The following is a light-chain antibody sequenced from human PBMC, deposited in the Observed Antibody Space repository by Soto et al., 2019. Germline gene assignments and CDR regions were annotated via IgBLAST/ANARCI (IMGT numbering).Light chain of an antibody. J-gene: IGKJ3*01. CDR2: GAS. Sequence: EIVLTQSPGTLSLSPGERATLSCRASQSVSSSYLAWYQQKPGQAPRLLIYGASIRATGIPDRFSGSVSGTDFTLTISRLEPEYFEVYYCQQEFTFGPGTKVDIK. CDR3: QQEFT. V-gene: IGKV3-20*01. CDR1: QSVSSSY.